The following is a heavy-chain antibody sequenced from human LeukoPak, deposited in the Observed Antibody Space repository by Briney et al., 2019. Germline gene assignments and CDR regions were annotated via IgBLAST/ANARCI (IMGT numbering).Heavy chain of an antibody. CDR1: GFTFSSYA. CDR2: ITGSGTST. CDR3: AKGHYYGSGSLDY. Sequence: GGSLRLSCAASGFTFSSYAMSWVRQAPGKGLGWVSSITGSGTSTYYADSVKGRFTISRDNSKNTLYLQMNSLRAEDTAVYYCAKGHYYGSGSLDYWGQGTLVTVSS. D-gene: IGHD3-10*01. J-gene: IGHJ4*02. V-gene: IGHV3-23*01.